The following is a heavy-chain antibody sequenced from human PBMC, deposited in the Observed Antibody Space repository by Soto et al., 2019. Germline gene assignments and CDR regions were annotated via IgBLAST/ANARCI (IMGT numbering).Heavy chain of an antibody. V-gene: IGHV4-31*03. J-gene: IGHJ4*02. CDR3: ARGPGEYSSSWSTTFPYFDY. Sequence: QVQLQESGPGLVKPSQTLSLTCTVSGGSISSGGYYWSWIRQHPGKGLEWIGYIYYSGSTYYNPSLKSRVTISVDTSKNQFSLKLSSVTAADTAVYYCARGPGEYSSSWSTTFPYFDYWGQGTLVTVSS. CDR1: GGSISSGGYY. D-gene: IGHD6-13*01. CDR2: IYYSGST.